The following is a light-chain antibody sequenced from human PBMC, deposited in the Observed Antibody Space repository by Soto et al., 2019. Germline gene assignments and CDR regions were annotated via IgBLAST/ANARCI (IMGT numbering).Light chain of an antibody. CDR1: TSDVGSYYL. V-gene: IGLV2-23*01. CDR3: CSYAGTNTLGV. Sequence: QSALTQPASVSGSPGQSITISCTGTTSDVGSYYLVSWYQHHPGKAPKLIIYEGSKRPSGVSNRFSGSKSGNTASLTISGLQAEDEADYFCCSYAGTNTLGVFGGGTKLTVL. J-gene: IGLJ2*01. CDR2: EGS.